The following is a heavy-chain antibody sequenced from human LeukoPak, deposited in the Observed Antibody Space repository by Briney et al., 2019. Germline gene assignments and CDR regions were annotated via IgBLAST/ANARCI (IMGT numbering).Heavy chain of an antibody. CDR1: GYTFTGYY. CDR2: INPNSGGT. CDR3: ARGEPLGDLYFDWFVDYYYYYGMDV. Sequence: ASVKVSCKASGYTFTGYYMHWVRQAPGQGLEWMGWINPNSGGTNYAQKFQGRATMTRDTSISTAYMELSRLRSDDTAVYYCARGEPLGDLYFDWFVDYYYYYGMDVWGQGTTVTVSS. V-gene: IGHV1-2*02. D-gene: IGHD3-9*01. J-gene: IGHJ6*02.